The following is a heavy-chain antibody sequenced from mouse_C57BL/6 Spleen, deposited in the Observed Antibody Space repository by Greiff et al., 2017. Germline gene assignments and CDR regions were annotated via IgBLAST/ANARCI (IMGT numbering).Heavy chain of an antibody. CDR3: ARGNYYYGSSYVWYFDV. CDR2: ISYDGSN. J-gene: IGHJ1*03. Sequence: EVKLVESGPGLVKPSQSLSLTCSVTGYSIPSGYYWNWIRQFPGNKLEWMGYISYDGSNNYNPSLKMRISITRDTSKNQFFLKLNSVTTEDTATYYCARGNYYYGSSYVWYFDVWGTGTTVTVSS. CDR1: GYSIPSGYY. V-gene: IGHV3-6*01. D-gene: IGHD1-1*01.